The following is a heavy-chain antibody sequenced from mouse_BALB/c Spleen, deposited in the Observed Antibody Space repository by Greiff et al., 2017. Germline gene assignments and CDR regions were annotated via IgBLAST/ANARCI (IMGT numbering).Heavy chain of an antibody. CDR1: GFSLTSYG. J-gene: IGHJ4*01. CDR2: IWAGGST. V-gene: IGHV2-9*02. CDR3: ARGGDYYAMDY. Sequence: QVHVKQSGPGLVAPSQSLSITCTVSGFSLTSYGVHWVRQPPGKGLEWLGVIWAGGSTNYNSALMSRLSISKDNSKSQVFLKMNSLQTDDTAMYYCARGGDYYAMDYWGQGTSVTVSS.